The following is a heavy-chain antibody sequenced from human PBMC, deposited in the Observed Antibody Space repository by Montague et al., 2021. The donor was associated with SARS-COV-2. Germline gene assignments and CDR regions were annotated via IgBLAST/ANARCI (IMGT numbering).Heavy chain of an antibody. Sequence: SETLSLTCTVSGGSISIFYWSWIRQPPGKGLEWIGYIYHSGSTNYNPSLKSRVTISVDTSKNQFSLKLSSVTAADTAVYYCASQVPDFWSGIDYWGQGTLVAVSS. CDR3: ASQVPDFWSGIDY. V-gene: IGHV4-59*01. J-gene: IGHJ4*02. CDR1: GGSISIFY. D-gene: IGHD3-3*01. CDR2: IYHSGST.